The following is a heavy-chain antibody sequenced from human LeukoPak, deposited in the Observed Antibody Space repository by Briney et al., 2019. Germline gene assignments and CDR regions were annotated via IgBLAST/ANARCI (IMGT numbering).Heavy chain of an antibody. CDR3: ARARELWFGELEYYFDY. Sequence: GGSLRLSCTDSGFAFSGYAMSWVRQAPGKGLEWVSSIISTSLDIDYADSVKGRFTISRDNTEKSLFLQMSSLGVEDTAVYYCARARELWFGELEYYFDYXXXGTLVTVSS. CDR2: IISTSLDI. V-gene: IGHV3-21*01. D-gene: IGHD3-10*01. CDR1: GFAFSGYA. J-gene: IGHJ4*01.